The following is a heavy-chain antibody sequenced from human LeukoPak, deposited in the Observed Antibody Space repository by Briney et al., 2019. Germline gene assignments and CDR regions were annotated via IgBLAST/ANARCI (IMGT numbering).Heavy chain of an antibody. CDR2: INHSGST. D-gene: IGHD3-10*01. CDR3: ARGVGGITMVRGRPYGMDV. J-gene: IGHJ6*02. V-gene: IGHV4-34*01. Sequence: PSETLSLTCAVYGGSFSGYYWSWIRQPPGKGLEWIGEINHSGSTNYNPSLKRRVTISVDTSKNQISLKLTSVTAADTAVYYCARGVGGITMVRGRPYGMDVWGQGTTVTVSS. CDR1: GGSFSGYY.